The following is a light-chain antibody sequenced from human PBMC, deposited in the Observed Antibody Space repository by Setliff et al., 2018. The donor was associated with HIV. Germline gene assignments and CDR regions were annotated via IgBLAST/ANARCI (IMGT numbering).Light chain of an antibody. CDR1: RSNIGRNI. CDR2: GND. CDR3: ATWDDSLNGYV. V-gene: IGLV1-44*01. J-gene: IGLJ1*01. Sequence: SVLAQPPSASGTPGQRVTIPCSGSRSNIGRNIVNWYQQLPGTAPKLLIYGNDQRPSGVPDRFSGSKSGTSASLAISGLQADDEADYYCATWDDSLNGYVFGTGTKVTVL.